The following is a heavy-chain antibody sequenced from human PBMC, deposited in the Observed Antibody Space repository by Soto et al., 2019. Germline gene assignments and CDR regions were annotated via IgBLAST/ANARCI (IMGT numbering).Heavy chain of an antibody. CDR3: AREGGIAVAGTSGDY. CDR2: ISSSSRTI. V-gene: IGHV3-48*02. Sequence: EVQLVESGGGLVQPGGSLRLSCAASGFTFSSYSMNWVRQAPGKGLEWVSYISSSSRTIYYADSVKGRFTISRDNAKNSLYLQMNNLRDEDTAVYYCAREGGIAVAGTSGDYWGQGTLVTVSS. J-gene: IGHJ4*02. CDR1: GFTFSSYS. D-gene: IGHD6-19*01.